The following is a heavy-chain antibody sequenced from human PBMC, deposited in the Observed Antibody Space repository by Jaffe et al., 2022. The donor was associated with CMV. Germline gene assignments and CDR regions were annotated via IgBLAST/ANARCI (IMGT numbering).Heavy chain of an antibody. Sequence: QLRVQESGPGLVKPSETLSLTCTVSGGSVSTNDYYWAWIRQPPGKGPEWIASIFYTGSTYYNPSLKSRVTISVDTSKNQFSLMLTSVTAADTAVYFCAGRSYFECWFDPWGQGVLVTVSS. V-gene: IGHV4-39*01. CDR2: IFYTGST. CDR3: AGRSYFECWFDP. J-gene: IGHJ5*02. CDR1: GGSVSTNDYY. D-gene: IGHD3-9*01.